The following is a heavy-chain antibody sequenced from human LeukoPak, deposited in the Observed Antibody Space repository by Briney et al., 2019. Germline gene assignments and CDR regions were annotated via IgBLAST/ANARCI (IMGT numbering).Heavy chain of an antibody. Sequence: GGSLRLSCAASGFTFSSYAMHWVRQAPGKGLEWVAVISYDGSNKYYADSVKGRFTISRDNSKNTLYLQMNSLRAEDTAVYYCAELGITMIGGVWGKGTTVTTSA. J-gene: IGHJ6*04. V-gene: IGHV3-30*14. CDR1: GFTFSSYA. CDR3: AELGITMIGGV. CDR2: ISYDGSNK. D-gene: IGHD3-10*02.